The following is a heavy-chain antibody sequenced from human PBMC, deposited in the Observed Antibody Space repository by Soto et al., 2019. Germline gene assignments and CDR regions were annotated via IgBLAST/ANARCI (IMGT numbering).Heavy chain of an antibody. D-gene: IGHD4-17*01. J-gene: IGHJ3*01. CDR3: ARFLRPAAAFDL. Sequence: QITLRESGPTLVRPTETLTLTCSFSGFSLITSGVGVGWFRQSPGKALEWLAVIHWDDDKRYSPSLSSRLAITKDTSINQVVPTMTNVDPVDTCTYYCARFLRPAAAFDLWGQGTVATVSS. V-gene: IGHV2-5*02. CDR1: GFSLITSGVG. CDR2: IHWDDDK.